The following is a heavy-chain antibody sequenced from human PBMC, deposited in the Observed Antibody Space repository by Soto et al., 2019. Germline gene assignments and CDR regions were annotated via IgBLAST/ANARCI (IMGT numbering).Heavy chain of an antibody. J-gene: IGHJ4*02. CDR3: ARTGDNYYYFDC. V-gene: IGHV1-18*01. CDR2: ISADNGNT. D-gene: IGHD1-1*01. CDR1: GYTFTSYG. Sequence: GASVKVSCKASGYTFTSYGISWVRQAPGQGLEWMVRISADNGNTISAQKFQDRVTMTTDTSTSTAYMELRSLTSDDTAMYYCARTGDNYYYFDCWGQGTPVNVSS.